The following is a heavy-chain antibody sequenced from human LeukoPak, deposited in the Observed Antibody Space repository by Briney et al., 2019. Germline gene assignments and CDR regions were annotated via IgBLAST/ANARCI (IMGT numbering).Heavy chain of an antibody. J-gene: IGHJ3*02. CDR3: ARAPRKWLSIAHDAFDI. D-gene: IGHD3-22*01. CDR2: INHSGST. CDR1: GGSFSGYY. V-gene: IGHV4-34*01. Sequence: PSETLSLTCAVYGGSFSGYYWSWIRQPPGKGLEWIGEINHSGSTNYNPSLKSRVTISVDTSKNHFSLKLSSVTAADTAVYYCARAPRKWLSIAHDAFDIWGQGTMVTVSS.